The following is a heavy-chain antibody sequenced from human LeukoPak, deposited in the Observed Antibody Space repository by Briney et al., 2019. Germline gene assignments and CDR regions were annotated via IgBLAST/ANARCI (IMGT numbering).Heavy chain of an antibody. V-gene: IGHV3-53*01. J-gene: IGHJ4*02. CDR1: GFTVSRNY. CDR2: IYGGGST. D-gene: IGHD6-19*01. CDR3: ASPRYSSGWYGMIDY. Sequence: PGGSLRLSCAASGFTVSRNYMSWVRQGPGKGLEWVSIIYGGGSTYYADSVKGRFTISRDNSKNTLYLQMNSLRAEDTAVYYCASPRYSSGWYGMIDYWGQGTLVTVSS.